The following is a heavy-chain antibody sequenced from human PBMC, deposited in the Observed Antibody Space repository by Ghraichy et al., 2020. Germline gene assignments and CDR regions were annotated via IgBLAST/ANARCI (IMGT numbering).Heavy chain of an antibody. Sequence: GGSLRLSCAASGFTVSSNYMSWVRQAPGKGLEWVSVIYSGGSTYHADSVKGRFTISRDNSKNTLYLQMNSLRAEDTAVYYCARDHRSAAGEYWYFDLWGRGTLVTVSS. J-gene: IGHJ2*01. V-gene: IGHV3-66*01. CDR2: IYSGGST. CDR3: ARDHRSAAGEYWYFDL. D-gene: IGHD6-13*01. CDR1: GFTVSSNY.